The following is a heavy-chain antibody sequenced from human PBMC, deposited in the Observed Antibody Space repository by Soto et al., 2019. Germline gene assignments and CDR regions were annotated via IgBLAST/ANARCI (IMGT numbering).Heavy chain of an antibody. CDR3: ASLSRAYFDH. J-gene: IGHJ4*02. CDR1: GFTFSSYW. V-gene: IGHV3-7*01. Sequence: EVQLVESGGGLVQPGGSLRLSCAASGFTFSSYWMSWVRQAPGKGLEWVANIKQDGSEKYYVDSVKGRFTISRDNAQHSLCRLMSSLRAEDKGVYYCASLSRAYFDHWGQGTLVTVSS. CDR2: IKQDGSEK.